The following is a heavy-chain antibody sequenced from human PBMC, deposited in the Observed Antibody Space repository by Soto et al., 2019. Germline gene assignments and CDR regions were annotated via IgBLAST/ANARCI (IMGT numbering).Heavy chain of an antibody. J-gene: IGHJ4*02. CDR3: ARANGGLYYFDY. CDR2: IGTAGDT. V-gene: IGHV3-13*01. CDR1: GFTFSSYD. D-gene: IGHD4-17*01. Sequence: EVQLVESGGGLVQPGGFLRLSCAASGFTFSSYDMHWVRQATGKGLEWVSAIGTAGDTYYPGSVKGRFTISRENAKNSLYLQMNSLRAGDTAVYYCARANGGLYYFDYWGQGTLVPVSS.